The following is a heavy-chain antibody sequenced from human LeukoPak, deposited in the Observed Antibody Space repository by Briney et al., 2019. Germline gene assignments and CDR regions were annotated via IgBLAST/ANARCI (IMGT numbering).Heavy chain of an antibody. J-gene: IGHJ3*02. V-gene: IGHV4-59*01. CDR2: IYYSGST. Sequence: PSQTLSLTCTVSGGSISSYYWSWIRQPPGKGLEWIGYIYYSGSTNYNPSLKSRVTISVDTSKNQFSLKLSSVTAADTAVYYCARCRDDYVWGSYRQSDASDIWGQGTMVTVSS. D-gene: IGHD3-16*02. CDR3: ARCRDDYVWGSYRQSDASDI. CDR1: GGSISSYY.